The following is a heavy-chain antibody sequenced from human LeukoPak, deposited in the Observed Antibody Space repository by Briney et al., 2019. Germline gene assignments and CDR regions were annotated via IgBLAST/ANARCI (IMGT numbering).Heavy chain of an antibody. V-gene: IGHV3-21*01. CDR3: ARGGVPSSSSNYFDY. D-gene: IGHD6-6*01. CDR2: ISSSSSYI. CDR1: GFTFSSYS. J-gene: IGHJ4*02. Sequence: TGGSLRLSCAASGFTFSSYSMNWVRQAPGKGLEWVSSISSSSSYIYYADSVKGRFTISRDNAKNSLYLQMNSLRAEDTAVYYCARGGVPSSSSNYFDYWGQGTLVTVSS.